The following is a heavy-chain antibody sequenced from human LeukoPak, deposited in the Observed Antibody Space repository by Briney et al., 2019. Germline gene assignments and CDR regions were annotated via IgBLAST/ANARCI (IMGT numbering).Heavy chain of an antibody. CDR2: MNPNSGIA. V-gene: IGHV1-8*01. D-gene: IGHD7-27*01. CDR3: ARRGIWGPTFDAFDI. Sequence: GSSVKVSCKASGYTFTTYDINWVRQATGQGLEWMGWMNPNSGIAGYAQNFQGRVTMTRNTSISTAYMELSSLRSEDTAVYYCARRGIWGPTFDAFDIWGQGTMVTVSS. CDR1: GYTFTTYD. J-gene: IGHJ3*02.